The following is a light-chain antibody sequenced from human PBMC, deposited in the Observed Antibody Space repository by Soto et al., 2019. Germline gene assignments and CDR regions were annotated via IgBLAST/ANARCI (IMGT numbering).Light chain of an antibody. CDR1: QSISTN. CDR3: QQYNNWPLT. CDR2: DAS. J-gene: IGKJ4*01. Sequence: ETVMTQTPATLSVSPGDRATLSCRASQSISTNLAWYQQKPGQAPRLLIYDASTRATGIPARFSGSGSGTEFNLTISSLLSEDFVVYYCQQYNNWPLTFGGGTKVEIK. V-gene: IGKV3D-15*01.